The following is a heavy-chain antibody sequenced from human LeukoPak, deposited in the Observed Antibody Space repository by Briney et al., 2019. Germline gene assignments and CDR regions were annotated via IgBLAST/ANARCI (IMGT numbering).Heavy chain of an antibody. V-gene: IGHV4-39*07. Sequence: SETLSLTCSVSGGSISSISHFWGWIRQPPGKGLEWIGSLYYSGSTYYNASLKSRVTISGDTSKSQFSLKLSSVTAADTAVYYCARTIEAAFDYWGQGTLVTVSS. D-gene: IGHD6-13*01. CDR1: GGSISSISHF. CDR2: LYYSGST. CDR3: ARTIEAAFDY. J-gene: IGHJ4*02.